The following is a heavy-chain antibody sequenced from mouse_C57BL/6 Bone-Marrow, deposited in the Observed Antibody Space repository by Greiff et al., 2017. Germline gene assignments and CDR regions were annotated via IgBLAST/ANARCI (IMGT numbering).Heavy chain of an antibody. Sequence: QVQLKQPGAELVKPGASVKLSCKASGYTFTSYWMQWVKQRPGQGLEWIGEIDPSDSYTNYNQKFKGKATLTVDTSSSTAYMQLSSLTSEDSAVYYCASRANGSSYWYFDVWGTGTTVTVSS. V-gene: IGHV1-50*01. D-gene: IGHD1-1*01. J-gene: IGHJ1*03. CDR3: ASRANGSSYWYFDV. CDR2: IDPSDSYT. CDR1: GYTFTSYW.